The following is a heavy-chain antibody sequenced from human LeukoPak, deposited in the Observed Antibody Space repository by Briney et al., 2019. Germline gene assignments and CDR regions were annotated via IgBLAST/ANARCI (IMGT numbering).Heavy chain of an antibody. Sequence: SETLSLTCTVSGGSISSYYWSWIRQPPGKGLEWIGYIYYSGTTTYNPPPKSRVTISVDTSKNQCSLKLSSVTAADTAVYYCARGVYIAAAQYGYWGQGTLVTVPS. CDR3: ARGVYIAAAQYGY. J-gene: IGHJ4*02. D-gene: IGHD6-13*01. V-gene: IGHV4-59*01. CDR1: GGSISSYY. CDR2: IYYSGTT.